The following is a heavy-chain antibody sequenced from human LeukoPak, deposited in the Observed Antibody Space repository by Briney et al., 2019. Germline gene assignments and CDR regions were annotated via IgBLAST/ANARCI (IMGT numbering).Heavy chain of an antibody. Sequence: ASVKVSCKASGYTFTGYYMHWVRQAPGQGLEWMGLINPSGSSTSYAQKFQGRVTMTRDTSTSTVYMELSSLRSEDTAVYYCARGTGYDSSGYWCLDYWGQGTLVTVSS. J-gene: IGHJ4*02. CDR2: INPSGSST. CDR3: ARGTGYDSSGYWCLDY. D-gene: IGHD3-22*01. CDR1: GYTFTGYY. V-gene: IGHV1-46*01.